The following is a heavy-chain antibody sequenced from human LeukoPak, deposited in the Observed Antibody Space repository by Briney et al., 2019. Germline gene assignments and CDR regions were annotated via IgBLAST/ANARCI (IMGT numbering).Heavy chain of an antibody. J-gene: IGHJ4*02. CDR3: ARDLFGFGEFYY. V-gene: IGHV4-39*07. CDR1: GGSISSSSYY. CDR2: IYYSGST. D-gene: IGHD3-10*01. Sequence: SETLSLTCTVSGGSISSSSYYWGWIRQPPGKGLEWIGSIYYSGSTYYNPSLKSRVTISVDTSKSQFSLRLSSVTAADTAVYYCARDLFGFGEFYYWGQGTLVTVSS.